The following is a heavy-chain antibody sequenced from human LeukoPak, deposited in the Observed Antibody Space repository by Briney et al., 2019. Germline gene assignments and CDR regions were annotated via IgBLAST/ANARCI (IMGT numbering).Heavy chain of an antibody. CDR3: ARATLDN. Sequence: GGSLRLSCAASGLSVSSNYITWVRQAPGKGLEWVSVIYSDGSTKYADSVKARFTISRDNSKNTVYLQMNRLRVEDTALYYCARATLDNWGQGTLLTVSS. J-gene: IGHJ4*02. CDR1: GLSVSSNY. CDR2: IYSDGST. V-gene: IGHV3-53*01.